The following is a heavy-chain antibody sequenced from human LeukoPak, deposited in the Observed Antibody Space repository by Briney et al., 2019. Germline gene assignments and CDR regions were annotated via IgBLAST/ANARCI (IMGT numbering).Heavy chain of an antibody. V-gene: IGHV4-39*01. CDR3: ARHSGDFWSGYQHHFDY. CDR1: GGSISSSSYY. D-gene: IGHD3-3*01. J-gene: IGHJ4*02. Sequence: PSETLSLTCTVSGGSISSSSYYWGWIRQPPGKGLEWIGSIYYSGSTYYNPSLKSRVTISVDTSKNQFSLKLSSVTAADTAVYYCARHSGDFWSGYQHHFDYWGQGTLVTVSS. CDR2: IYYSGST.